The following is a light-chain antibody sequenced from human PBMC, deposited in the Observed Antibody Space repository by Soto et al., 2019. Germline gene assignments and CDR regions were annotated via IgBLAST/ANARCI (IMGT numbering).Light chain of an antibody. CDR2: GAS. Sequence: EVVMTQSPATLSVSPGERVTLSCRASQSVSSNLAWYRQRPGQAPRLLISGASTRAAGIPARFSGSGSGTEFTLTISSLRSEDFAVYYCQQRSSWPPITFGGGTRLEIK. V-gene: IGKV3-15*01. CDR3: QQRSSWPPIT. J-gene: IGKJ5*01. CDR1: QSVSSN.